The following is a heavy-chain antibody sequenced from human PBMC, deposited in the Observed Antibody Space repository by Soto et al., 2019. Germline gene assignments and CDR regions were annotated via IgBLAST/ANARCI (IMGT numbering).Heavy chain of an antibody. V-gene: IGHV1-18*01. CDR1: GYTFSSYT. CDR3: ARVEAPFGESLH. J-gene: IGHJ4*02. Sequence: ASVKVSCKTSGYTFSSYTIALVRQAPGQGLEWLGWISPDDGNTEYEQKFQGRVTMTADTLTNNAYMELRSLKYDDTAVYYCARVEAPFGESLHWGQGTPVTVSS. D-gene: IGHD3-10*01. CDR2: ISPDDGNT.